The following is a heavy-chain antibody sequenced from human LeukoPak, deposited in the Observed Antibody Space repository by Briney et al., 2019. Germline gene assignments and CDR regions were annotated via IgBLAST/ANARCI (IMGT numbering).Heavy chain of an antibody. Sequence: PSETLSLTCTVSGGSISSYYSGWIRQPPGKGLEWIGYIYYSGSTNYNPSLKSRVTISVDTSKNQFSLKLSSVTAADTAVYYCARVDTAMVTIDYWGQGTLVTVSS. CDR3: ARVDTAMVTIDY. CDR1: GGSISSYY. V-gene: IGHV4-59*01. CDR2: IYYSGST. J-gene: IGHJ4*02. D-gene: IGHD5-18*01.